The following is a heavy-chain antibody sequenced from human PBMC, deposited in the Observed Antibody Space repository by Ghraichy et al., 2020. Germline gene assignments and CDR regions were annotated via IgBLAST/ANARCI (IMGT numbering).Heavy chain of an antibody. V-gene: IGHV3-21*01. CDR1: GFTFSSYS. Sequence: GESLNISCAASGFTFSSYSMNWVRQAPGKGLEWVSSISSSSSYIYYADSVKGRFTISRDNAKNSLYLQMNSLRAEDAAVYYCARALYSHAFDIWGQGKMV. D-gene: IGHD6-13*01. CDR3: ARALYSHAFDI. J-gene: IGHJ3*02. CDR2: ISSSSSYI.